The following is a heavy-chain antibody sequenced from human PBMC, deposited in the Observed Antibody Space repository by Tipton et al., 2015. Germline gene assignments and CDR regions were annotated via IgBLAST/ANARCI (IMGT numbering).Heavy chain of an antibody. D-gene: IGHD5-24*01. CDR1: GFTFGRYW. J-gene: IGHJ4*02. CDR2: IKEDGSET. CDR3: ARADLVRGLQPDG. V-gene: IGHV3-7*01. Sequence: GSLRLSCAASGFTFGRYWMPWARQAPGQGLEWVATIKEDGSETYHVDSVKGRFTISRDNARNSGYLEMNSLRAEDTAVYYCARADLVRGLQPDGWGQGTLVTVSS.